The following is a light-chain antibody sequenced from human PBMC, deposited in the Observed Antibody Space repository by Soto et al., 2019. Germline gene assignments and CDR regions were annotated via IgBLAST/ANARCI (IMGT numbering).Light chain of an antibody. CDR2: AAS. CDR3: QQYYSYPRVT. Sequence: AIRMTQSPSSYSASTGDRVTITCQASQGISSYLAWYQQKPGKAPKLLIYAASTLQSGVPSRFSGSGSGTDFTLTISCLQSEDFATYYCQQYYSYPRVTFGPGTKVDIK. V-gene: IGKV1-8*01. J-gene: IGKJ3*01. CDR1: QGISSY.